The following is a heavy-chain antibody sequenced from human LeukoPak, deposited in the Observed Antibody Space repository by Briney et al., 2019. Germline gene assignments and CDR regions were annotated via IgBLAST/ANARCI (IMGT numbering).Heavy chain of an antibody. CDR3: AKEAAFLSGSGGFDY. Sequence: GGSLRLSCAASGFTFSSYAMSWVRQAPGKGLEWVSSLTGSGGHTYYVDSVKGRFTISRDNSKNTLYLQMSSLRAEDTAIYCCAKEAAFLSGSGGFDYWGQGTLVTVSS. CDR2: LTGSGGHT. J-gene: IGHJ4*02. CDR1: GFTFSSYA. V-gene: IGHV3-23*01. D-gene: IGHD3-3*01.